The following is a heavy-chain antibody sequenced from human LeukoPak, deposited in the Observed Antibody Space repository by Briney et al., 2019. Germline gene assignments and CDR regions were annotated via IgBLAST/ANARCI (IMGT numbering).Heavy chain of an antibody. CDR1: GYSFTSYW. J-gene: IGHJ6*04. D-gene: IGHD2-2*01. Sequence: GESLRISCKGSGYSFTSYWISWVRQMPGKGLEWMGRIDPSDSYTNYSPSFQGHVTISADKSISTAYLQWSSLKASDTAMYYCAVGSVVVVPAAVGGYYYYGMDVWGKGTTVTVSS. V-gene: IGHV5-10-1*01. CDR2: IDPSDSYT. CDR3: AVGSVVVVPAAVGGYYYYGMDV.